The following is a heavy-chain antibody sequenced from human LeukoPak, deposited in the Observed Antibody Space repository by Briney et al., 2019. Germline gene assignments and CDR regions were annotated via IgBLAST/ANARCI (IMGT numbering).Heavy chain of an antibody. D-gene: IGHD3-9*01. V-gene: IGHV4-59*01. CDR2: IYYSGNT. CDR3: ARGRANYDILTGYYLFDY. CDR1: GGSISSYY. Sequence: PSETLSLTCTVSGGSISSYYWSWIRQPPGKGLEWIGYIYYSGNTNYNPSLKSRVTMSVDTSNNQFSLKLTSVTTADTAVYYCARGRANYDILTGYYLFDYWGQGTLVTVSS. J-gene: IGHJ4*02.